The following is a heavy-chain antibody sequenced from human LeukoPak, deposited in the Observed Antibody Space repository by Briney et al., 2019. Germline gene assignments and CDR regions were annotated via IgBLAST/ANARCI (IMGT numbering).Heavy chain of an antibody. Sequence: SETLSLTCDVSGVSIQSYWWSWVRKPPGKGLEWIGRIYTTGRTNYSPSLQSRVTISLDTSSNQFSLTLSPVTAAHTAVYYCARSGYTISAYHSDFWGEGGPVTVSS. J-gene: IGHJ4*01. V-gene: IGHV4-59*10. CDR3: ARSGYTISAYHSDF. CDR2: IYTTGRT. CDR1: GVSIQSYW. D-gene: IGHD5-18*01.